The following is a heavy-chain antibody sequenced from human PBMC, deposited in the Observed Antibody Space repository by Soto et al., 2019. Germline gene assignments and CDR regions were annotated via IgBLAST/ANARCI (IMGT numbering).Heavy chain of an antibody. J-gene: IGHJ6*02. V-gene: IGHV4-39*01. Sequence: QLQLQESGPGLVKPSETLSLTCTVSGGSISSSSYYWGWIRQPPGKGLEWIGSIYYSGRTYYNPSLKSRVTIPVDTSKNQFSLKLRSVTAADTAVYYCARGDYGDYVGYYYGMDVWGQGTTVTVSS. CDR1: GGSISSSSYY. CDR3: ARGDYGDYVGYYYGMDV. D-gene: IGHD4-17*01. CDR2: IYYSGRT.